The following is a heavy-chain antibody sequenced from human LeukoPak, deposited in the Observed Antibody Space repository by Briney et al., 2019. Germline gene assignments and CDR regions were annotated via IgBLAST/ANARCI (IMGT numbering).Heavy chain of an antibody. Sequence: GGSLRLSCAASGFTLSSYGMHWVRQAPGKGLVWVSRINSDGGSTSYADSVKGRFTISRDNAKNTLYLQMNSLRAEDTAVYYCARRIQGMAPYYFDYWGQGTLVTVSS. CDR2: INSDGGST. D-gene: IGHD5-24*01. J-gene: IGHJ4*02. V-gene: IGHV3-74*01. CDR1: GFTLSSYG. CDR3: ARRIQGMAPYYFDY.